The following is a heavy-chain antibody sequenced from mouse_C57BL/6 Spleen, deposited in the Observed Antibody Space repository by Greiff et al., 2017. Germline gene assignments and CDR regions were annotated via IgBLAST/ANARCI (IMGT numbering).Heavy chain of an antibody. D-gene: IGHD1-1*01. V-gene: IGHV2-9-1*01. Sequence: VKLVESGPGLVAPSQSLSITCTVSGFSLTSYAISWVRQPPGKGLEWLGVIWTGGGTNYNSALKSRLSISKDNSKSQVFLKMNSLQTDDTARYYCARNTYGSSYRYFDVWGTGTTVTVSS. CDR1: GFSLTSYA. CDR3: ARNTYGSSYRYFDV. J-gene: IGHJ1*03. CDR2: IWTGGGT.